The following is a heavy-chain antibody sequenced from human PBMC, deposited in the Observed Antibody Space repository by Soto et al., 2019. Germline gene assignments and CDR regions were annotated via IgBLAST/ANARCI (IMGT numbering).Heavy chain of an antibody. D-gene: IGHD6-19*01. CDR2: ISHDGSNK. Sequence: GGSLRLSCAASGFTFSSYGMHWVRQAPGKGLEWVAVISHDGSNKYYADSVKGRFTISRDNSKNTLYLQMNSLRAEDTAVYYCAKDPSGSSGWYAFDYWGQGTLVTVSS. J-gene: IGHJ4*02. CDR3: AKDPSGSSGWYAFDY. V-gene: IGHV3-30*18. CDR1: GFTFSSYG.